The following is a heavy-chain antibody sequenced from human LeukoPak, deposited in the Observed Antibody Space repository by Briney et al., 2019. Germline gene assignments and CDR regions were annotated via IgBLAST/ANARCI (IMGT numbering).Heavy chain of an antibody. CDR2: IYSDGRT. CDR3: ARDPQDQVVYHFDY. CDR1: GFSVSDYY. V-gene: IGHV3-53*05. D-gene: IGHD2-2*02. Sequence: GGSLRLSCAASGFSVSDYYMNWVRQAPGKGLEWVSFIYSDGRTYYADSLKGRFTISRDNSKNTLYLQMNSLRAEDTAVYFCARDPQDQVVYHFDYWGQGTLVTVSS. J-gene: IGHJ4*02.